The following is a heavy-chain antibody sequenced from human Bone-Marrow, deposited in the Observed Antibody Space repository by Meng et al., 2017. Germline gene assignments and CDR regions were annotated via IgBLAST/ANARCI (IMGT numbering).Heavy chain of an antibody. CDR3: AGISYYYGSGSYYKSYYFDY. Sequence: GHVKQWGAGLLEPSEALSLACAVYGGSFSGYYWSWIRQPPGKGLEWIGEINHSGSTNYNPSLKSRVTISVDTSKNQFSLKLSSVTAADTAVYYCAGISYYYGSGSYYKSYYFDYWGQGTLVTVSS. CDR2: INHSGST. V-gene: IGHV4-34*01. CDR1: GGSFSGYY. D-gene: IGHD3-10*01. J-gene: IGHJ4*02.